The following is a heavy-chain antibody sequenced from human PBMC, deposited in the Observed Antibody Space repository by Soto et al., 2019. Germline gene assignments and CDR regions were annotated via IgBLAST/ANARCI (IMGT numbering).Heavy chain of an antibody. J-gene: IGHJ5*02. V-gene: IGHV1-3*01. Sequence: XSVKVSCKASGCTFTSYAMHWVRQAPGQMLEWMGWINXGNGNXKYSKKFQGRXXITRDKSXXKAYTELSSLRSEETAVYYCARVPGGAGNWFDPWGQGTLVTVSS. D-gene: IGHD4-17*01. CDR1: GCTFTSYA. CDR2: INXGNGNX. CDR3: ARVPGGAGNWFDP.